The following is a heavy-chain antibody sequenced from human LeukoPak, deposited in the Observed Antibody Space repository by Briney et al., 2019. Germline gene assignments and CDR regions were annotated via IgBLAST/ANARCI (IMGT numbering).Heavy chain of an antibody. CDR3: ARGSYSYGPATYGDAFDI. V-gene: IGHV3-53*01. CDR2: IYSGGST. Sequence: GGSLRLSCAASGFTASSNYMSWGRQAPGNGLEWVSVIYSGGSTYYADSVKGRFTISRDNSKNTLYLQMNSLRAEDTAVYYCARGSYSYGPATYGDAFDIWGQGTMVTVSS. CDR1: GFTASSNY. D-gene: IGHD5-18*01. J-gene: IGHJ3*02.